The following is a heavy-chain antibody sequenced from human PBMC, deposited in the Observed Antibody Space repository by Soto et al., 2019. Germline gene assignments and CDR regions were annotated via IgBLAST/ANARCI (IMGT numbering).Heavy chain of an antibody. J-gene: IGHJ6*03. CDR2: IFPNDSDT. CDR3: ARVMDYYYYMDV. Sequence: GESLKISCKGSGYSFANFWLGWVRQMPGKGLEWIGIIFPNDSDTRYSPSFRGQVTISADKSVSTAYLQWSSLKASDTAMYYCARVMDYYYYMDVWGKGTTVTVSS. V-gene: IGHV5-51*01. D-gene: IGHD2-8*01. CDR1: GYSFANFW.